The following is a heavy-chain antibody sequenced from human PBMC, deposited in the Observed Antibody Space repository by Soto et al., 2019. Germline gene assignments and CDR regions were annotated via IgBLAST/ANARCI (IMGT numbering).Heavy chain of an antibody. CDR2: IWYDGSNK. J-gene: IGHJ4*02. Sequence: QVQLVESGGGVVQPGRSLRLSCAASGFTFSSYGMHWVRQAPGKGLEWVAVIWYDGSNKCYADSVKGRFTISRDNSKNTLYLQMNSLRAEDTAVYYCARESNSWSYHPGDFDYWGQGTLVTVSS. CDR1: GFTFSSYG. V-gene: IGHV3-33*01. D-gene: IGHD1-26*01. CDR3: ARESNSWSYHPGDFDY.